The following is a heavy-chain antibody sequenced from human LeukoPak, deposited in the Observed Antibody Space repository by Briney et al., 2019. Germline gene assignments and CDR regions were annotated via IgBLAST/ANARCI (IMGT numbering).Heavy chain of an antibody. Sequence: SGTLSLTCAVYGGSFSGYYWSWIRQPPGKGLEWIGKINHSGSTNYNPSLKSRVTISVDTSKNQFSLKLSSVTAADTAVYYCARGLYYYGSGSFFGIWGQGTMVTVSS. V-gene: IGHV4-34*01. CDR3: ARGLYYYGSGSFFGI. CDR1: GGSFSGYY. CDR2: INHSGST. J-gene: IGHJ3*02. D-gene: IGHD3-10*01.